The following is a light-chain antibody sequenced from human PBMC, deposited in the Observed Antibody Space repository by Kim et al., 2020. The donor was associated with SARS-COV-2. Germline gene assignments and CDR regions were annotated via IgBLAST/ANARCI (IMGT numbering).Light chain of an antibody. CDR2: GKY. CDR1: SLRSYF. V-gene: IGLV3-19*01. Sequence: SSELTQDPAVSVALGQTVRFTCQGDSLRSYFATWYQQKPGQAPVLVLFGKYNRPSGIPDRFSGSGSGNTASLTITGAQAEDEADYYCYSRDNNGNSVVFGGGTKVTVL. CDR3: YSRDNNGNSVV. J-gene: IGLJ2*01.